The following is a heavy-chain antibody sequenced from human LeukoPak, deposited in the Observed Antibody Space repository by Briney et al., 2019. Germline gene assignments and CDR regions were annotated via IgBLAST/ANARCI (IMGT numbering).Heavy chain of an antibody. CDR3: ARTDYYGSGSYDYYGMDV. CDR1: GGTFSSSA. D-gene: IGHD3-10*01. Sequence: SVKGSCKASGGTFSSSAVSWVRQAPGHGLEWMGRIIPIFGIANYAQKFQGRVTITADKSTSTAYMELSSLRSEDTAVYYCARTDYYGSGSYDYYGMDVWGQGTTVTVSS. CDR2: IIPIFGIA. V-gene: IGHV1-69*04. J-gene: IGHJ6*02.